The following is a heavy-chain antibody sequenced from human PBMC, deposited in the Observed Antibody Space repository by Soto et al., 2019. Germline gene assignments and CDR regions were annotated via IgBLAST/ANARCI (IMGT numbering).Heavy chain of an antibody. V-gene: IGHV3-23*01. D-gene: IGHD2-2*01. Sequence: EVQLLESGGGLVQPGGSLRLSCAASGFTFSSYAMSWVRQAPGKGLEWVSAISGSGGSTYYADSVKGRFTISRDNSKNTLYLQMNSLRAEDTGLYYCARDAGGGPYSTAWYEFDYWGQGTQVTVSS. CDR1: GFTFSSYA. CDR3: ARDAGGGPYSTAWYEFDY. CDR2: ISGSGGST. J-gene: IGHJ4*02.